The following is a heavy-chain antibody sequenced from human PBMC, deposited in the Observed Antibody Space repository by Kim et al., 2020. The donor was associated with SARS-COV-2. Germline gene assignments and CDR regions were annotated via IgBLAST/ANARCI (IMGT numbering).Heavy chain of an antibody. Sequence: ASVKVSCKASGYTFTSYAMNWVRQAPGQGLEWMGWINTNTGNPTYAQGFTGRFVFSLDTSVSTAYLQISSLKAEDTAVYYCAREDSTSDSYYYYYYMDVWGKGTTVTVSS. CDR2: INTNTGNP. V-gene: IGHV7-4-1*02. D-gene: IGHD2-2*01. CDR1: GYTFTSYA. J-gene: IGHJ6*03. CDR3: AREDSTSDSYYYYYYMDV.